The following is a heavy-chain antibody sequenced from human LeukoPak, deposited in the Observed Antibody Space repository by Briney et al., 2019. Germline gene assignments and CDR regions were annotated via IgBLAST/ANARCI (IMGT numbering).Heavy chain of an antibody. D-gene: IGHD4-11*01. CDR3: ARASVTYYYYYYMDV. V-gene: IGHV4-59*01. CDR2: IHCSGST. CDR1: GGSITNYY. Sequence: SETLSLTCTVSGGSITNYYWTWIRQPPGKGLEWIGYIHCSGSTNYNPSLKSRVTISVDTSKNPFSLKLSSVTAADTAVYYCARASVTYYYYYYMDVWGKGTTVTVSS. J-gene: IGHJ6*03.